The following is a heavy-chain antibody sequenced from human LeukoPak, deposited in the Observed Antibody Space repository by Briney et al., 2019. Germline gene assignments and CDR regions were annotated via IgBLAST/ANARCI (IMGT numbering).Heavy chain of an antibody. J-gene: IGHJ4*02. Sequence: ASVKVSCKASGYTCTSYGISWVRQAPGQGLEWMGWISAYNGNTNYAQKLQGRVTMTTDASTSTAYMELRSLRSDDTAVYYCARSRSPITIFGVVSDYWGQGTLVTVSS. V-gene: IGHV1-18*01. D-gene: IGHD3-3*01. CDR3: ARSRSPITIFGVVSDY. CDR1: GYTCTSYG. CDR2: ISAYNGNT.